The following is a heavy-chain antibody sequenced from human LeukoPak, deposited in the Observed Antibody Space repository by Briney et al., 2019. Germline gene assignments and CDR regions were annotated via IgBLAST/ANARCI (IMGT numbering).Heavy chain of an antibody. CDR1: GYSFTSYW. V-gene: IGHV5-51*01. CDR3: ARRLRSGGGDWYFDL. Sequence: GESLKISCKGSGYSFTSYWIGWVRQMPGKGLEWMGIIYPGDSDTRYSPSFQGQVTISADKSISTAYLQWSSLKASDTAMYYCARRLRSGGGDWYFDLWGRGSLVTVSS. D-gene: IGHD3-10*02. J-gene: IGHJ2*01. CDR2: IYPGDSDT.